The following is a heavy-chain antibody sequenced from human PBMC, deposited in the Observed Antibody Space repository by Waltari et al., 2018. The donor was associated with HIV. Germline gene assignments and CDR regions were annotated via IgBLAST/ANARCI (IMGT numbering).Heavy chain of an antibody. CDR3: ARGGIVVVPAAISPFGMDV. CDR2: VSAYNGNT. Sequence: QVQLVQSGAEVKKPGPTVKVSCKASGYPFTSYGISWVREDPCQGHEWRGWVSAYNGNTNYAQKLQGRVTMTTDTSTSTAYMELRILRSDDTAVYYCARGGIVVVPAAISPFGMDVWGQGTTVTVSS. CDR1: GYPFTSYG. D-gene: IGHD2-2*01. J-gene: IGHJ6*02. V-gene: IGHV1-18*01.